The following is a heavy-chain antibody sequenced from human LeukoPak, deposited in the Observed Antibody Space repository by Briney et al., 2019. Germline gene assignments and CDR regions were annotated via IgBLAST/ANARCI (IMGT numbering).Heavy chain of an antibody. CDR3: ARDDAATVTNYYYYGMDV. D-gene: IGHD4-17*01. CDR2: ISGSGGST. CDR1: GFSFSSYA. V-gene: IGHV3-23*01. J-gene: IGHJ6*02. Sequence: GASLRLSCAASGFSFSSYAMSWVRQAPGKGLEWVSGISGSGGSTYYADSVKGRFTISRDNAKNSLYLQMNSLRAEDTAVYYCARDDAATVTNYYYYGMDVWGQGTTVTVSS.